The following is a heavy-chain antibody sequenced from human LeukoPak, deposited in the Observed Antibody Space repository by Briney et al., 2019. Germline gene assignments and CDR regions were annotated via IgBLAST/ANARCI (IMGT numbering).Heavy chain of an antibody. CDR1: GLTFSDYY. J-gene: IGHJ4*02. Sequence: GGSLRLSCAASGLTFSDYYMTWIRQAPGKGLEWVSSISGSGATIYSADSVRGRFTVSRDNAKNSLFLHTNSLRAEDTAVYYCAIQITMIVVVPYFDYWGQGTLVTVSS. CDR3: AIQITMIVVVPYFDY. CDR2: ISGSGATI. D-gene: IGHD3-22*01. V-gene: IGHV3-11*04.